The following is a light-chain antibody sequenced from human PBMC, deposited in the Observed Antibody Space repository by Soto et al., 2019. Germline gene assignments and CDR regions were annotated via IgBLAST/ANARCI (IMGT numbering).Light chain of an antibody. V-gene: IGLV2-14*01. CDR2: EVN. CDR3: SSYTSSSTPYV. J-gene: IGLJ1*01. Sequence: QSVLTQPASVSGSPRQSITISCTGASSDVGGYTYVSWYQQHPGKAPKLMIYEVNNRPSGVSNRFSGSKSGNTASLTISGLQAEDAADYYCSSYTSSSTPYVFGTGTKVT. CDR1: SSDVGGYTY.